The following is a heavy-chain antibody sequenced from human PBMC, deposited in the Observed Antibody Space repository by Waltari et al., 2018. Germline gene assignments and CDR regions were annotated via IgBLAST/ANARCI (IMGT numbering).Heavy chain of an antibody. CDR2: SNRGGST. V-gene: IGHV4-34*01. J-gene: IGHJ6*03. D-gene: IGHD2-2*01. CDR1: GGSFSDYY. Sequence: QVQLQQWGAGLLKPSETLSLTCAVYGGSFSDYYWTWIRQPPGEGLEWIGESNRGGSTNYKASRRGRVTISVDSSKTQFSLGLTSVAAADTAVYYCARGACSDTSCYANYYYMDVWGKGTAVTVSS. CDR3: ARGACSDTSCYANYYYMDV.